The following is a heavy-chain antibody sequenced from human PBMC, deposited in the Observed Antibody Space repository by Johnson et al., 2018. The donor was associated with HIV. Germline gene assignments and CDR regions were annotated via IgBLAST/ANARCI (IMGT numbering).Heavy chain of an antibody. J-gene: IGHJ3*02. CDR3: VLFSSIAAEGAFDI. V-gene: IGHV3-43D*03. CDR2: ISWDGGST. D-gene: IGHD6-6*01. Sequence: VQLVESGGGLVQPGRSLRLSCAASGFTFDDYAMHWVRQAPGKGLEWVSGISWDGGSTYYADSVKGRFTISRDNSKNSLYLQMNSLRAEDTALYYCVLFSSIAAEGAFDIWGQGTMVTVSS. CDR1: GFTFDDYA.